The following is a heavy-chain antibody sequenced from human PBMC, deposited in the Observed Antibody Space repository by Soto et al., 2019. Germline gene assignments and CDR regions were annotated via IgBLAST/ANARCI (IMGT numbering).Heavy chain of an antibody. CDR3: ARDELIAAREVWFDP. CDR1: GYTFTSYG. CDR2: ISAYNGNT. V-gene: IGHV1-18*04. J-gene: IGHJ5*02. D-gene: IGHD6-6*01. Sequence: QVQLVQCGAEVKKPGASVKVSCKASGYTFTSYGISWVRQAPGQGLEWMGWISAYNGNTNYAQKLQGRVTMTTDTSTRKAYMELRSLRSDDTAVYYCARDELIAAREVWFDPWGQGTLVTVSS.